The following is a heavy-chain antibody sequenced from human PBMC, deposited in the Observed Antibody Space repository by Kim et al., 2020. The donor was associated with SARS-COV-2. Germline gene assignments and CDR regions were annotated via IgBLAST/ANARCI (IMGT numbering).Heavy chain of an antibody. J-gene: IGHJ3*02. Sequence: GGSLRLSCAASGFTFSDSAVHWVRQASGKGLEWVGRMRSKANSYATTYAASVKGRFTISRDDSKNTAYLQMNSLKTEDTAMYYCTRGPPLVASYWDAFDIWGQGKMVTVSS. CDR1: GFTFSDSA. CDR3: TRGPPLVASYWDAFDI. D-gene: IGHD1-26*01. CDR2: MRSKANSYAT. V-gene: IGHV3-73*01.